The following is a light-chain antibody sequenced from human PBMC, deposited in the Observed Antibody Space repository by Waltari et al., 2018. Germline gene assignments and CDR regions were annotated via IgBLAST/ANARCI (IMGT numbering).Light chain of an antibody. CDR3: CSYGGAKLI. CDR1: SSDVGRYNY. V-gene: IGLV2-11*01. CDR2: EVT. Sequence: QSALTQPRSVSGSPGQSVAISCTGTSSDVGRYNYVSWYQQYPGKAPKLMIYEVTKRPSGVPARFSGSTSGNTASLTISGLQAEDEADYYCCSYGGAKLIFGGGTRLTVL. J-gene: IGLJ2*01.